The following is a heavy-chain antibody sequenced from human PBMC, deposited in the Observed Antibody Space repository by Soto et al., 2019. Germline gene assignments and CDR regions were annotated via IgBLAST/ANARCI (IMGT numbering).Heavy chain of an antibody. CDR2: IYYSGST. CDR1: GGSISISSYY. J-gene: IGHJ4*02. V-gene: IGHV4-39*01. Sequence: SETLSVTCTFSGGSISISSYYWGWIRQPPGKGLEWIGSIYYSGSTYYNPSLKSRVTISVDTSKNQFSLKLSSVTAADTAVYYCASGIMITFGGVIPFDYWGQGTMVTVSS. CDR3: ASGIMITFGGVIPFDY. D-gene: IGHD3-16*01.